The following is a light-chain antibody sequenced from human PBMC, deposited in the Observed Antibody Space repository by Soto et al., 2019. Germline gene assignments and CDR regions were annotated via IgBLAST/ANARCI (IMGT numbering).Light chain of an antibody. Sequence: EIVLTQSPGTLSLSPGERATLSCRASQSLSSNYLAWYQQKPGQAPMLLIYGASSRASGIPDRFSGSGSGTDFTLTNSSLEPEDFAVYYCQHYGRSAIFTLGPGTTVDIK. CDR3: QHYGRSAIFT. CDR2: GAS. V-gene: IGKV3-20*01. CDR1: QSLSSNY. J-gene: IGKJ3*01.